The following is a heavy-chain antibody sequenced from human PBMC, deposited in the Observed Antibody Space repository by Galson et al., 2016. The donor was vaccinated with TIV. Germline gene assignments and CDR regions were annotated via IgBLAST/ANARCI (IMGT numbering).Heavy chain of an antibody. Sequence: TLSLTCSVSGGSISGYFWTWIRQPPEEGLEWIGFIHSSGNTDYNPSHRGRVTMSVDTSKNQFSLKLFSVNAADTAVYYCARANYDFWSTSFAHWFDSWGQGTLVTVSS. V-gene: IGHV4-4*08. J-gene: IGHJ5*01. CDR3: ARANYDFWSTSFAHWFDS. CDR2: IHSSGNT. CDR1: GGSISGYF. D-gene: IGHD3-3*01.